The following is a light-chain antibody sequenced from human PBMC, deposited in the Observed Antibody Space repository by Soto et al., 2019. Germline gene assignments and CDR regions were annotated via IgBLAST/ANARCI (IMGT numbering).Light chain of an antibody. V-gene: IGKV3D-20*01. CDR1: QSVSRSS. CDR2: DAS. Sequence: EIVLTQSPATLSLSPGKRATLSCGASQSVSRSSLAWYQHKPGLAPRLLIYDASSRATGIPNRFSGSGSGTDFTLTISRLEPEDFAVYYCQQYGSSPTFGQGTKLEIK. CDR3: QQYGSSPT. J-gene: IGKJ2*01.